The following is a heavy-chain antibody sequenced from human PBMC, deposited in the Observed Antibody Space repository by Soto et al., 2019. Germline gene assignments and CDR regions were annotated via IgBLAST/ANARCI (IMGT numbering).Heavy chain of an antibody. Sequence: GGSLRLSCAASGFTFSDYYMSWIRQALGKGQEWVSYISSSGGTIYNADSVKGRFTISRDNAKNSLFLQMNSLRTEDTAGYYCARELDILTGYGFDPWGQGTLVTVSS. CDR3: ARELDILTGYGFDP. V-gene: IGHV3-11*01. CDR1: GFTFSDYY. J-gene: IGHJ5*02. CDR2: ISSSGGTI. D-gene: IGHD3-9*01.